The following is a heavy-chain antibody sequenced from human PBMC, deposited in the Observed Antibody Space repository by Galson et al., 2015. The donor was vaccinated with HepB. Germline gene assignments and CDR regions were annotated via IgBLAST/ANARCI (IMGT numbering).Heavy chain of an antibody. Sequence: SLRLSCAASGFTFSSYSMNWVRQAPGKGLEWVSSISSSSSYKYYAGSVKGRFTISRDNAKNSLSLQMSSLTGEDTAVYYCVRDGYNWNYVFDHWGQGTLVTVSS. V-gene: IGHV3-21*01. CDR2: ISSSSSYK. CDR1: GFTFSSYS. CDR3: VRDGYNWNYVFDH. D-gene: IGHD1-7*01. J-gene: IGHJ4*02.